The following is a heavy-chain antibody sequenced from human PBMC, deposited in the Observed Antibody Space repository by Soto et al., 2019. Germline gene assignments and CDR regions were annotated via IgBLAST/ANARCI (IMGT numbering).Heavy chain of an antibody. CDR3: ARGTVPGSKYNFSYYGMDV. CDR1: GGTLNSYA. D-gene: IGHD1-1*01. Sequence: QVQLVQSGVEVKKPGSSVKVSCKASGGTLNSYAIDWVRQAPGQGLEWMGGIIPIFGNTYYAQRLQGRVKPTADKSTRTAYMELRPLTSEAPPVYSWARGTVPGSKYNFSYYGMDVWGKGPRSSSP. V-gene: IGHV1-69*14. J-gene: IGHJ6*01. CDR2: IIPIFGNT.